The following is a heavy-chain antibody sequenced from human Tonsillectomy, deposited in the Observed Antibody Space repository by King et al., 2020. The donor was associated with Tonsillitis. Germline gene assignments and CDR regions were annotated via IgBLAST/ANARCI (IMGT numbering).Heavy chain of an antibody. Sequence: VQLVESGGGVVQPGRSLRLSCAASGFTFSSYGMHWVRQAPGKGLEWVAVISYDGSNKYYADSVKGRFTISRDNSKNTLRLQMNSLSAEDTAVYYCAKDGVDYDNSGYYYYSDYWGQGTLVTVSS. CDR1: GFTFSSYG. D-gene: IGHD3-22*01. V-gene: IGHV3-30*18. CDR2: ISYDGSNK. CDR3: AKDGVDYDNSGYYYYSDY. J-gene: IGHJ4*02.